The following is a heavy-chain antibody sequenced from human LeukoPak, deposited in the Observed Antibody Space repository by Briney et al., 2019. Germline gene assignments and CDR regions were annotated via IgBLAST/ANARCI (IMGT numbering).Heavy chain of an antibody. Sequence: GGSLRLSCVASGSTFGKYWMSWVRQAPGKGLEWVSVIHSGGKTYYADSVKGRFSISRDNSKNTLYLQMNSLRAQDTAVYYCTRDLNSGGSCWGQGALVTVSS. V-gene: IGHV3-53*01. CDR1: GSTFGKYW. D-gene: IGHD2-15*01. CDR3: TRDLNSGGSC. J-gene: IGHJ4*02. CDR2: IHSGGKT.